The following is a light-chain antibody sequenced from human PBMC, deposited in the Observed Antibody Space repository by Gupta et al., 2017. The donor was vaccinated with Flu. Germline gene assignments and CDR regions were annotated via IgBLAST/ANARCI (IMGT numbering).Light chain of an antibody. Sequence: PSTLSASVRDRKSSPCRAGRDGSRCLAWYQQKPGKPPKVLIYKDSNLDSGVPARFSGSGSGTDFTLKISSLEVDDVATYYCQQYKRFLFTFGRGTNLEIK. V-gene: IGKV1-5*03. J-gene: IGKJ4*01. CDR3: QQYKRFLFT. CDR2: KDS. CDR1: RDGSRC.